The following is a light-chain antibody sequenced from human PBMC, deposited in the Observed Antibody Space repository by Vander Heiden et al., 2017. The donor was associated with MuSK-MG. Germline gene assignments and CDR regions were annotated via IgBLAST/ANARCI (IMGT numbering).Light chain of an antibody. CDR3: QQHYSTPWT. CDR2: WAS. Sequence: DIVMTQSPDSPAASPGERATSNCKSSQSVLYSSSNKNYLAWFQQKPGQPPKLLIYWASTRESGVPDRFSGSGSGTDFTLTISSLQAEDVAVYYCQQHYSTPWTFGQGTKVEIK. CDR1: QSVLYSSSNKNY. V-gene: IGKV4-1*01. J-gene: IGKJ1*01.